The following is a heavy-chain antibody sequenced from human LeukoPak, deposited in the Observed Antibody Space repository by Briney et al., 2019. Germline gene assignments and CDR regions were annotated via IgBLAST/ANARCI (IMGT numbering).Heavy chain of an antibody. CDR2: IKQDGSEK. D-gene: IGHD3-22*01. V-gene: IGHV3-7*01. J-gene: IGHJ4*02. Sequence: PGGSLRLSCAASGFTFSSYWMTWVRQAPGKGLEWVANIKQDGSEKYYVDSVKGRFTVSRDNAKNSLFLQMNSLRAEDTAVYFCARDYESEYYHDSSAPPAPFDFWGQGTLVTVSS. CDR1: GFTFSSYW. CDR3: ARDYESEYYHDSSAPPAPFDF.